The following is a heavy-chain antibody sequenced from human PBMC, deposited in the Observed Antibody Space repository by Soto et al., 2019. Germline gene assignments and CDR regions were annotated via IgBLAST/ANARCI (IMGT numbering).Heavy chain of an antibody. V-gene: IGHV1-18*04. CDR3: ARKSLSNFSWFDP. CDR2: INADDGNT. CDR1: GYTFTNYG. J-gene: IGHJ5*02. D-gene: IGHD4-4*01. Sequence: QLQLVQSGTELKKPGASVKVSCKASGYTFTNYGITWVRQAPGQGLEWMGWINADDGNTNYEQKIQSRVTMTTDTSTNTTYMELRSQGSDDTAVYYCARKSLSNFSWFDPWGQGTLVTVSS.